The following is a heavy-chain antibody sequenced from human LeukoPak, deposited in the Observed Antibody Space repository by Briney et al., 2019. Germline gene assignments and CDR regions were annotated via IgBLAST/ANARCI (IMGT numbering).Heavy chain of an antibody. CDR2: ISNDGSSN. V-gene: IGHV3-30*18. Sequence: GGSLRLSCAASGITFRSYGMHWVRQAPGKGLEWVAVISNDGSSNFYANSVKGRFTISRDNSKNTLYLQMNSLRAEDTAVYYCAKDLRFDYWGQGTLVTVSS. CDR3: AKDLRFDY. CDR1: GITFRSYG. J-gene: IGHJ4*02.